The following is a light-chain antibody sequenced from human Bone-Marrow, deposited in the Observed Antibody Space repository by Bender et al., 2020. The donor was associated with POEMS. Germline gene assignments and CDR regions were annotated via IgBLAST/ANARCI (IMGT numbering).Light chain of an antibody. V-gene: IGLV3-1*01. CDR2: EDS. CDR3: QAWDGSTEV. Sequence: SHELTQPPSVSVSPGQTATITCSGGNLGHFFASWLQQKSGQSPVLVIYEDSRRPSGIPERFSGSKSGNTATLIISGTQPLDEADYYCQAWDGSTEVFGTGTKVTVL. CDR1: NLGHFF. J-gene: IGLJ1*01.